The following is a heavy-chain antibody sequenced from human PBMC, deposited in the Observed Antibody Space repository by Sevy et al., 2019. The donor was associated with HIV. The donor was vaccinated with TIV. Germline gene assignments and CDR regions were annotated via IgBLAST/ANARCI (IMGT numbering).Heavy chain of an antibody. V-gene: IGHV3-7*04. Sequence: GGSLRLSCAASGFTFSTYWMHWVRRAPGKGLEWVAIIKQDESEKYYVASVKGRFTISRDNAKNSLYLQMNSLRPGDTAAYYCARGNSGSFDYWGQGTLVTVSS. CDR2: IKQDESEK. CDR1: GFTFSTYW. D-gene: IGHD3-22*01. CDR3: ARGNSGSFDY. J-gene: IGHJ4*02.